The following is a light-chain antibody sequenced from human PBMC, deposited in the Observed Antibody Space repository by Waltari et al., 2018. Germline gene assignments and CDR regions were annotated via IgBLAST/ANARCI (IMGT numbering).Light chain of an antibody. J-gene: IGKJ4*01. V-gene: IGKV3-20*01. CDR1: QSVSSSY. CDR3: QQYGSSPQT. Sequence: EFVLTQSPGTLSLSQGERATLSCRASQSVSSSYLAWYQQKPGQAPRLLIYGASSRATGIPDRFSGSGSGTDFTLTISRLEPEDFAVYYCQQYGSSPQTFGGGTKVEIK. CDR2: GAS.